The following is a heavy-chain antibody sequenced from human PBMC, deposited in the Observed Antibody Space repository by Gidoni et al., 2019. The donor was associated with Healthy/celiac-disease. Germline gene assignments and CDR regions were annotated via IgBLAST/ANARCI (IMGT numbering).Heavy chain of an antibody. D-gene: IGHD6-13*01. CDR2: ISGSGGST. J-gene: IGHJ4*02. CDR3: AKDWSAAAGLPEIDY. Sequence: EVQLLESGGGLVQPGGSLRLSCAASGFSFSRYAMSWVRQAPGKGLEWVSAISGSGGSTYYADSVKGRFTISRDNSKNTLYLQMNSLRAEDTAVYYCAKDWSAAAGLPEIDYWGQGTLVTVSS. CDR1: GFSFSRYA. V-gene: IGHV3-23*01.